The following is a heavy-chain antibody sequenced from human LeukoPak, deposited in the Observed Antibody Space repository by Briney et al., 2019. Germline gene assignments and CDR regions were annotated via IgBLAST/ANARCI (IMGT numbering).Heavy chain of an antibody. V-gene: IGHV3-15*01. Sequence: GGSLCLSCTPSGVTFSNASMRWVPQTPEQRLECVGRIKSKGDGETTDYAAPVKGRFIMSRDDPKATLYLQMNSLKAEDTAVYYCTTGLGITMIRGVIVYWGQGALVTVSS. CDR3: TTGLGITMIRGVIVY. CDR1: GVTFSNAS. J-gene: IGHJ4*02. D-gene: IGHD3-10*01. CDR2: IKSKGDGETT.